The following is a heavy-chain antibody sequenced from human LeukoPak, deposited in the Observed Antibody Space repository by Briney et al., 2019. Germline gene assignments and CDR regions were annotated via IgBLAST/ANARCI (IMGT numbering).Heavy chain of an antibody. Sequence: GGSLRLSCAASGFSFSTYSMNWVRQAPGKGLEWVSYIVGSSSTKYYADSVKGRFTISRDNAKNSLYLQMDSLRAEDTAVYYCATDSPETAAFDYWGQGTLVIVSS. D-gene: IGHD1-1*01. V-gene: IGHV3-48*04. CDR3: ATDSPETAAFDY. CDR1: GFSFSTYS. J-gene: IGHJ4*02. CDR2: IVGSSSTK.